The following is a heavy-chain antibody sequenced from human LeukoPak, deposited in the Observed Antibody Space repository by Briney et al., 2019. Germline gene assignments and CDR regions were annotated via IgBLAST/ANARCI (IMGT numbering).Heavy chain of an antibody. CDR3: ASLSSTSRSNPYNWFDP. CDR1: GGTFSSYA. Sequence: SVKVSCKASGGTFSSYAISWVRQAPGQGLEWMGGIIPIFGTANYAQKFQGRVTITADESTSTAYMELSSPRSEDTAVYYCASLSSTSRSNPYNWFDPWGQGTLVTVSS. CDR2: IIPIFGTA. D-gene: IGHD2-2*01. V-gene: IGHV1-69*13. J-gene: IGHJ5*02.